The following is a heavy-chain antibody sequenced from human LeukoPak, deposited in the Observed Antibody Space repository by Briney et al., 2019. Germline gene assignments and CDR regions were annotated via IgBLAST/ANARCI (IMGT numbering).Heavy chain of an antibody. CDR3: ARDRELSTADY. CDR2: IWYDGSKK. J-gene: IGHJ4*02. V-gene: IGHV3-33*01. D-gene: IGHD4-17*01. CDR1: GFTFSSFG. Sequence: GGSLRLSCAASGFTFSSFGMRWVRQPPGKGLEWVAVIWYDGSKKYHADSVKGRFTISRDNSKDTLYLQMNSLRAEDTAVYYCARDRELSTADYWGQGTLVTVSS.